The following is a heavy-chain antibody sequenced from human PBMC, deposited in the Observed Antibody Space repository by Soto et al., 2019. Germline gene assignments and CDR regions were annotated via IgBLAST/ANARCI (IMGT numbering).Heavy chain of an antibody. Sequence: ASVKVSCKASGYTFTSYYMHWVRQAPGQGIERKGIINPSGGSTSYAQKFQGRVTMTRDTSTSTVYMELSSLRSEDTAVYYCARELYSSSSEAPRDYYGMDVWGQGTTVTVSS. CDR2: INPSGGST. D-gene: IGHD6-6*01. V-gene: IGHV1-46*01. CDR1: GYTFTSYY. CDR3: ARELYSSSSEAPRDYYGMDV. J-gene: IGHJ6*02.